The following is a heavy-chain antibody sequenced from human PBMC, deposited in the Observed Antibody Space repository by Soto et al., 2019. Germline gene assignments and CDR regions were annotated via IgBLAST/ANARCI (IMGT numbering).Heavy chain of an antibody. CDR2: INAGNGNT. CDR3: ARDHDYGDYSFDY. J-gene: IGHJ4*02. CDR1: GYTFTSYA. V-gene: IGHV1-3*01. D-gene: IGHD4-17*01. Sequence: QVPLVQSGAEVKKPGASVKVSCKASGYTFTSYAMHWVRQAPGQRLEWMGWINAGNGNTKYSQKFQGRVTITRDTSASTAYMELSSLRSEDTAVYYCARDHDYGDYSFDYWGQGTLVTVSS.